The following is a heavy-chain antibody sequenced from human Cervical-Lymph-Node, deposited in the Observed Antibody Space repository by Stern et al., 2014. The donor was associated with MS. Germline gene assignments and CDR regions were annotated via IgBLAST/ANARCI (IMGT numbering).Heavy chain of an antibody. CDR2: ISDGSNFI. CDR1: GFTFSRSS. V-gene: IGHV3-21*01. J-gene: IGHJ4*02. D-gene: IGHD6-6*01. CDR3: VRDSGAARPFYFDY. Sequence: EVQLVESGGGLVKPGGSLRLSCAASGFTFSRSSMNWVRQAPGKGLEWVSSISDGSNFIYYADSVRGRFTISRDSDKNSLYLQMNSLRAEDTAVYYCVRDSGAARPFYFDYWGQGTLVTVSS.